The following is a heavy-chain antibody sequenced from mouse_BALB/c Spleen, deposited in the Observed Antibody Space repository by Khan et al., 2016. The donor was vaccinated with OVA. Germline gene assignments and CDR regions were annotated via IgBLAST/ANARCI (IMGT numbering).Heavy chain of an antibody. CDR3: ASHLTGSFDY. CDR2: IISDADYT. D-gene: IGHD4-1*01. CDR1: GFSFSSYS. Sequence: EVQLVESGGDLVKPGGSLKLSCAASGFSFSSYSMSWFRQTLDERLVWVASIISDADYTYYPDSVKGRFTISRDNAKNTRFLQMSSLNTEDTAMYYCASHLTGSFDYWGQGTLVTVSA. J-gene: IGHJ3*01. V-gene: IGHV5-6*01.